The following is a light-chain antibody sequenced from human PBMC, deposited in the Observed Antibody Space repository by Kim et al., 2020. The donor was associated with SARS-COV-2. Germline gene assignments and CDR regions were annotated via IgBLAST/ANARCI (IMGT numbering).Light chain of an antibody. CDR1: SSDVGAYNL. J-gene: IGLJ2*01. V-gene: IGLV2-14*03. CDR2: DVS. CDR3: TSYTRSDTWV. Sequence: GQSVTISCTGTSSDVGAYNLVSWYQQHPGKAPKFMIHDVSQRPSGVSNRFSGSNSGNTASLTISGLQAEDEADYYCTSYTRSDTWVFGGGTQLTVL.